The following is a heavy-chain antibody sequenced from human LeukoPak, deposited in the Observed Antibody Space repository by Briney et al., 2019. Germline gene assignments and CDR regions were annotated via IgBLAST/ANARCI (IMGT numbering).Heavy chain of an antibody. J-gene: IGHJ3*02. D-gene: IGHD6-19*01. CDR2: MNPDSGAT. CDR3: ARPRSSWYSDSFDI. CDR1: GYTFTMYD. V-gene: IGHV1-8*01. Sequence: ASVKISCKASGYTFTMYDVNWVRQATGQGLEYMGWMNPDSGATGYTQKFLDRVTMTRNTSINTAYMELRGLRSEDTAIYYCARPRSSWYSDSFDIWGQGTVVTVSS.